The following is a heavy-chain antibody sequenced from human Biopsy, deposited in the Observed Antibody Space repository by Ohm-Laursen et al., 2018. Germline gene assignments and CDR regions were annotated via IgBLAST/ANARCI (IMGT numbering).Heavy chain of an antibody. CDR2: MNPNSGKT. CDR3: AIEGRTYSKPFDY. V-gene: IGHV1-8*02. D-gene: IGHD2-15*01. J-gene: IGHJ4*02. Sequence: GASVKVSCKASGYTFTDYFLHWVRQATGQGLEWMGWMNPNSGKTGYAQKFQGRVTMTTNTSVNTAYMELSSLTFEDTAVYYCAIEGRTYSKPFDYWGQGSQVIVSS. CDR1: GYTFTDYF.